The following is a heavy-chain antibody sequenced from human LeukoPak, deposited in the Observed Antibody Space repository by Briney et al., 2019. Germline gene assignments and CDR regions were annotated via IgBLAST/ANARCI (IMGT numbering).Heavy chain of an antibody. J-gene: IGHJ3*02. Sequence: ASVKVSCKASGYTINSYDISWVRQAPGQGLEWMGWISTYNGNTNYAQKFQGRVTITPDKSTSTAYMELSSLRSEDTAVYYCARPSYDSSGYYLTYAFDIWGQGTMVTVSS. V-gene: IGHV1-18*01. CDR2: ISTYNGNT. D-gene: IGHD3-22*01. CDR1: GYTINSYD. CDR3: ARPSYDSSGYYLTYAFDI.